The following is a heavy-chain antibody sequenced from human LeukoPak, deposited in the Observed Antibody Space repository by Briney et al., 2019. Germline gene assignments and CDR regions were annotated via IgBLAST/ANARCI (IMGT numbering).Heavy chain of an antibody. J-gene: IGHJ4*02. V-gene: IGHV3-23*01. CDR1: GFTFSSYA. CDR3: AKLFQEDCGDYPDY. D-gene: IGHD4-17*01. Sequence: GGSLRLSCAASGFTFSSYAMSWVRQAPGKGLECVSAISGRGGSTYYADSVKGRFTISRDNSKNTLYLQMNSLRAEDTAVYYCAKLFQEDCGDYPDYWGQGTLVTVSS. CDR2: ISGRGGST.